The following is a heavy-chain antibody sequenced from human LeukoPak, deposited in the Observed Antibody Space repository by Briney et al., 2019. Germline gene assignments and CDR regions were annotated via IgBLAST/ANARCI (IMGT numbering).Heavy chain of an antibody. V-gene: IGHV1-2*02. D-gene: IGHD2-2*01. Sequence: ASVKVSCKASGYTFTGYYMHWVRQAPGQGLEWMGWINPNSGGTNYAQKFQGRVTMTRDTSISTAYMELSRLRSDDTAVYYCARDGEYCSSTSCGNWFDPWGQGTLVTVSS. CDR1: GYTFTGYY. J-gene: IGHJ5*02. CDR2: INPNSGGT. CDR3: ARDGEYCSSTSCGNWFDP.